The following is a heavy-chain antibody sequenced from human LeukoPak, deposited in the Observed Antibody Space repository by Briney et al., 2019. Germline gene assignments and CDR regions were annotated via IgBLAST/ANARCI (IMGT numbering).Heavy chain of an antibody. CDR2: INSGSSTI. Sequence: GGSLRLSCAASGFTFSSYNMIWVRQPPGKGLEWISYINSGSSTIYYADSVEGRFTISRDSAKNSLYLQMNSLRDEDTAVYYCARKRDYYHGPAPFDPWGQGTLVTVSS. J-gene: IGHJ5*02. V-gene: IGHV3-48*02. CDR3: ARKRDYYHGPAPFDP. CDR1: GFTFSSYN. D-gene: IGHD3-10*01.